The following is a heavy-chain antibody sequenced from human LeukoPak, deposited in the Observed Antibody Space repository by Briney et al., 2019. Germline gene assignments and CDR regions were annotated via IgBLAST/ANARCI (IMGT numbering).Heavy chain of an antibody. CDR2: IYSGGST. V-gene: IGHV3-66*01. D-gene: IGHD6-19*01. CDR3: AREGAVAGTYYYYGMDV. CDR1: GFTVSSNY. J-gene: IGHJ6*02. Sequence: GGSLRLSCAASGFTVSSNYMSWVRQAPGKGLEWVSVIYSGGSTYYADSVKGRFTISRDNSKNTLYLQMNSLRAEDTAVYYCAREGAVAGTYYYYGMDVWGQGTTVTVSS.